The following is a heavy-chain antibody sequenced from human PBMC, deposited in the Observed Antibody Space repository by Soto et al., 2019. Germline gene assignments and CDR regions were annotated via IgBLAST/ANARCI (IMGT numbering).Heavy chain of an antibody. J-gene: IGHJ4*02. CDR2: MSYSGST. D-gene: IGHD4-17*01. V-gene: IGHV4-59*01. CDR1: GGSISSYY. Sequence: QVQLQESGPGLVKPSETLSLTCTVSGGSISSYYRSWIRQPPGKGLEWIGYMSYSGSTNYNPSLKSRVTISVDTSETRFSLNLSSVTAADTAVYYCARGGDYGASDFWGQGTLVTVSS. CDR3: ARGGDYGASDF.